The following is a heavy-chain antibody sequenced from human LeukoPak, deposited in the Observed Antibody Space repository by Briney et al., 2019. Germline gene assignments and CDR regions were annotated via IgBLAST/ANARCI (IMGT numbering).Heavy chain of an antibody. Sequence: SETLSLTCAVYGGSFSGYYWSWIRQHPGKGLEWIGYIYYSGSTYYNPSLKSRVTISVDTSKNQFSLKLSSVTAADTAVYYCARDVSPGTTNAFDIWGQGTMVTVSS. CDR3: ARDVSPGTTNAFDI. V-gene: IGHV4-31*11. CDR1: GGSFSGYY. D-gene: IGHD1-1*01. CDR2: IYYSGST. J-gene: IGHJ3*02.